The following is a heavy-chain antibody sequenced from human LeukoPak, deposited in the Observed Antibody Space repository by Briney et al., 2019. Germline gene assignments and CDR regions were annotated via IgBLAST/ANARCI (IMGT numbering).Heavy chain of an antibody. CDR1: GFTFSSYA. CDR3: AKPFKYYGSGSYSGDGFGY. CDR2: ISYDGSNK. Sequence: GRSLRLSCAASGFTFSSYAMHWVRQAPGKGLEWVAVISYDGSNKYYADSVKGRFTISRDNSKNTLYLQMNSLRAEDTAVYYCAKPFKYYGSGSYSGDGFGYWGQGTLVTVSS. V-gene: IGHV3-30*04. D-gene: IGHD3-10*01. J-gene: IGHJ4*02.